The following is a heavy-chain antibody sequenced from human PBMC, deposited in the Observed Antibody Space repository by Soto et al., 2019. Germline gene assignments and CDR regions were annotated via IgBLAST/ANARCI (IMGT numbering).Heavy chain of an antibody. D-gene: IGHD5-18*01. CDR2: IDYDGTTT. J-gene: IGHJ4*02. V-gene: IGHV3-74*01. CDR3: TRGTSPSYAVTGAY. CDR1: GFAFDAYW. Sequence: EVHLVESGGGFVQPGVSLRLSCVAAGFAFDAYWMHLVRQVPGEGPVWVSRIDYDGTTTTYADSVKGRFTISRDNAKNTLYLQMNSLRAEDTGGYYWTRGTSPSYAVTGAYWGQGTLVTVSS.